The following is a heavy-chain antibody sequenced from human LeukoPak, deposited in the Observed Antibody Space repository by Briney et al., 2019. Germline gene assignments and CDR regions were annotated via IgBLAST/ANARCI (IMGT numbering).Heavy chain of an antibody. CDR3: ARYCSSTSCRTYYYYGMDV. V-gene: IGHV1-18*01. CDR1: GYTFTSYG. CDR2: NSAYNGNT. Sequence: GASVKVSCKASGYTFTSYGISWVRQAPGQGLEWMGWNSAYNGNTNYAQKLQGRVTMTTDTSTSTAYMELRSLRSDDTAVYYCARYCSSTSCRTYYYYGMDVWGQGTTVTVSS. J-gene: IGHJ6*02. D-gene: IGHD2-2*01.